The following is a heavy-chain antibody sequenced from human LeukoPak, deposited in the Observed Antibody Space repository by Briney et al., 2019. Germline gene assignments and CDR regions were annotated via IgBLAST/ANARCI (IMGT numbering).Heavy chain of an antibody. J-gene: IGHJ3*02. CDR2: ITPKSGGR. D-gene: IGHD1/OR15-1a*01. CDR3: TRGVLLLEQGAFDI. CDR1: VYTFTVYY. V-gene: IGHV1-2*02. Sequence: ASVKVSCKTSVYTFTVYYIHWVRQAPGQGLEWMGWITPKSGGRNYAQKFQGRVTMTRDTSISTVYMELSGLRSDDTAVYYCTRGVLLLEQGAFDIWGQGTMVAVSS.